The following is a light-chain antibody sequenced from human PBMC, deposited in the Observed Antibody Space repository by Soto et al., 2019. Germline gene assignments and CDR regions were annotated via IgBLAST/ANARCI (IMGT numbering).Light chain of an antibody. V-gene: IGKV3-20*01. CDR3: QQYGSSPPWT. CDR2: GAS. CDR1: QSVSSSY. Sequence: EIVLTQSPGTLSLSPGERATLSCRASQSVSSSYLAWYQQKPGQAPRLLIYGASSRATGIPERFSGSGSGTDFPLTISRLEPEDFAVDYCQQYGSSPPWTFGQGTKVEIK. J-gene: IGKJ1*01.